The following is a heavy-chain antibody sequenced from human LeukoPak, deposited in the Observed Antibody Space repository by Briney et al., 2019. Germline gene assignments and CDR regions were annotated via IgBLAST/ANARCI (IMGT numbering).Heavy chain of an antibody. Sequence: PGGSLRPSCAASGFTFSSYAMSWVRQAPGKGLEWVSAISGSGGSTYYADSVKGRFTISRDNSKNTLYLQMNSLRAEDTAVYYCAKDDDGDYGIDYWGQGTLVTVPS. J-gene: IGHJ4*02. CDR3: AKDDDGDYGIDY. CDR1: GFTFSSYA. CDR2: ISGSGGST. V-gene: IGHV3-23*01. D-gene: IGHD4-17*01.